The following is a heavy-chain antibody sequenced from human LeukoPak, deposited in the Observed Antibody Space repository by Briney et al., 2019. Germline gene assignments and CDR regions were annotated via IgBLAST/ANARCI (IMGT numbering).Heavy chain of an antibody. V-gene: IGHV1-18*01. D-gene: IGHD7-27*01. J-gene: IGHJ4*02. CDR2: ISAYNGNT. CDR1: GYTFTSYG. CDR3: ARGHWGAASTYSFDY. Sequence: GASVKVSCKASGYTFTSYGISWVRQAPGQGLEWMGWISAYNGNTNYAQKLQGRVTMTTDTSTSTAYMELRSLRSDDTAVYYCARGHWGAASTYSFDYWGQGTLVTVSS.